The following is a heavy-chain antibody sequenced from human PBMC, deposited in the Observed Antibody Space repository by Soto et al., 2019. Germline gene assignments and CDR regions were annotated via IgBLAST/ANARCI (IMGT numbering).Heavy chain of an antibody. Sequence: SETLSLTCTVSGGSISSSSYYWGWIRQPPGKGLEWIGSIYYSGSTYYNPSLKSRVTISVDTSKNQFSLKLSSVTAADTAVYYCATGTPADYYYYYGMDVWGQGTTVTVSS. CDR3: ATGTPADYYYYYGMDV. CDR1: GGSISSSSYY. V-gene: IGHV4-39*07. J-gene: IGHJ6*02. CDR2: IYYSGST. D-gene: IGHD1-1*01.